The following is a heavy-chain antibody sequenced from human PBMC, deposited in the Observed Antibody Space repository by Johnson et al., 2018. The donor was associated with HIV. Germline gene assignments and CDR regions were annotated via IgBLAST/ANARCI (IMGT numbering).Heavy chain of an antibody. Sequence: VQLVESGGGLVQPGGSLRLSCAASGFTFSSYAMHWVRQAPGKGLEWVSGIRWNSGSIGYADTVKGRVTISRDNAKNSLYLQMNSLRAEDTAVYYCARDPYAYGDYVSAAFDIWGQGTMVTVSS. CDR3: ARDPYAYGDYVSAAFDI. D-gene: IGHD4-17*01. CDR1: GFTFSSYA. CDR2: IRWNSGSI. V-gene: IGHV3-9*01. J-gene: IGHJ3*02.